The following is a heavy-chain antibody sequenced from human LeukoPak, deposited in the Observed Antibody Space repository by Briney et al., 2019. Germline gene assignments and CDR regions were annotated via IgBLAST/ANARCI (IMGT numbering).Heavy chain of an antibody. D-gene: IGHD4-11*01. CDR1: GGSISSSSYY. CDR3: ARQGITTHLDY. CDR2: IYYSGST. J-gene: IGHJ4*02. Sequence: SETLSLTCTVSGGSISSSSYYWGWIRQPPGKGLEWIGSIYYSGSTYYNPSLKSRVTISVDTSKNQFSLKPSSVTAADTAVYCCARQGITTHLDYWGQGTLVAVSS. V-gene: IGHV4-39*01.